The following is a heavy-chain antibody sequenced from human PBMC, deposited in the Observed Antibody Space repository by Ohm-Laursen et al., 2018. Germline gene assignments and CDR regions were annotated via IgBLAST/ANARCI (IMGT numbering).Heavy chain of an antibody. CDR2: ISSSSSTI. J-gene: IGHJ4*02. D-gene: IGHD4-17*01. CDR3: AREYGYGEN. V-gene: IGHV3-48*01. Sequence: SLRLSCSASGFTFSSYSMNWVRQAPGKGLEWVSYISSSSSTIYYADSVKGRFTISRDNAKNSLFLQMNSLRAEDTAVYYCAREYGYGENWGQGTLVTVSS. CDR1: GFTFSSYS.